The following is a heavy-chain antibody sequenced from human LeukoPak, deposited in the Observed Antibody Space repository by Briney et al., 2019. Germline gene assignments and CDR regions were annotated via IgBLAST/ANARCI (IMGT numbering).Heavy chain of an antibody. CDR2: ISYDGSNK. V-gene: IGHV3-30*03. J-gene: IGHJ4*02. D-gene: IGHD3-3*01. CDR3: ARDRGTLRFLEWLFDY. CDR1: EFTFSSYS. Sequence: GGSLRLSCTASEFTFSSYSMNWVRQAPGKGLEWVAVISYDGSNKYYADSVKGRFTISRDNSKNTLYLQMNSLRAEDTAVYYCARDRGTLRFLEWLFDYWGQGTLVTVSS.